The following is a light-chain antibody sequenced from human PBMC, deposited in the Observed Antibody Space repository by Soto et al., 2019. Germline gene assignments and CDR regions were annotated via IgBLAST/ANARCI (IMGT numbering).Light chain of an antibody. CDR3: HQYNKWPPIT. V-gene: IGKV3-15*01. CDR1: HSVRSD. CDR2: DAS. J-gene: IGKJ5*01. Sequence: EIVMTQSPSTLSVSQGERATLSCRASHSVRSDLAWYQQKPGQSPRLLIFDASTRATGIPARFSGSGSGTEFTLPISHLQSEDFAVYYCHQYNKWPPITFGQGTRLEIK.